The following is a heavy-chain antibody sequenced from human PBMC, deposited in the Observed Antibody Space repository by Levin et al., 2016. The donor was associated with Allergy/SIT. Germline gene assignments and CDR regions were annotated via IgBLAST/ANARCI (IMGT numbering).Heavy chain of an antibody. CDR3: AREDRPWDAFDI. Sequence: GESLKISCAASGFTFRSYAMHWVRQAPGRGLEWVAVIWSDGRIEYYGDSVKGRFTISRDNSKNTMYLQTNSLRDDDTAVYYCAREDRPWDAFDIWGQGTVVTVSS. J-gene: IGHJ3*02. CDR2: IWSDGRIE. CDR1: GFTFRSYA. V-gene: IGHV3-33*01.